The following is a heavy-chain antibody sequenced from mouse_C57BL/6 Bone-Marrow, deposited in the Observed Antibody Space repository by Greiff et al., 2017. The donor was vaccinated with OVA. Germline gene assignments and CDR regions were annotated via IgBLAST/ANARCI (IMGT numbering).Heavy chain of an antibody. CDR3: ASPYGSSYLWYFDV. J-gene: IGHJ1*03. CDR2: IYIGTGYT. Sequence: VQLKQSGAELVRPGSSVKMSCKTSGYTFTSYGINWVKQRPGQGLEWIGYIYIGTGYTEYNEKFKGKATLTSDTSSSTAYMQLSSLTSEDSAIYFCASPYGSSYLWYFDVWGTGTTVTVSS. D-gene: IGHD1-1*01. CDR1: GYTFTSYG. V-gene: IGHV1-58*01.